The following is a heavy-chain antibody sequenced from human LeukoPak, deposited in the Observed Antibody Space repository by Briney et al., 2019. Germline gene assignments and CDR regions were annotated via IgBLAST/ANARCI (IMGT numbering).Heavy chain of an antibody. J-gene: IGHJ4*02. CDR1: GYTFTSYG. Sequence: ASVKVSCKASGYTFTSYGISWVRQAPGQGLEWMGWISAYNGNTNYAQKLQGRVIMTTDTSTSTAYMELRSLRSDDTAVYYCARDPPPYYYDSSGYYAPIDYWGQGTLVTVSS. CDR3: ARDPPPYYYDSSGYYAPIDY. D-gene: IGHD3-22*01. V-gene: IGHV1-18*01. CDR2: ISAYNGNT.